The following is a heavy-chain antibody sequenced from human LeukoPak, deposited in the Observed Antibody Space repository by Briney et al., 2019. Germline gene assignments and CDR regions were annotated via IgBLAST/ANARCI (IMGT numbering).Heavy chain of an antibody. CDR2: IHPTGST. Sequence: SETLSLTCAVYGGSISDNYRSWIRQPPGKGLEWIGEIHPTGSTDYNPSLKGRVTISADTSKNQFSLKLTSVTAADTALYYCTTGEDPYKQGYWGPGTPVTVSS. J-gene: IGHJ4*02. D-gene: IGHD5-24*01. CDR3: TTGEDPYKQGY. CDR1: GGSISDNY. V-gene: IGHV4-34*01.